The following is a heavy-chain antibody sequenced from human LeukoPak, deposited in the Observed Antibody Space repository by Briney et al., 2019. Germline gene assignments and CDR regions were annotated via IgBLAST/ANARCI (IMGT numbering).Heavy chain of an antibody. CDR1: GGSFSGYY. CDR3: ARKENVYYYFDY. D-gene: IGHD3-10*01. J-gene: IGHJ4*02. Sequence: PSETLPLTCAVYGGSFSGYYWSWIRQPPGKGLEWIGEINHSGSTNYNPSLKSRVTISVDTSKNQFSLKLSSVTAVDTAVYYCARKENVYYYFDYWGQGTLVTVSS. CDR2: INHSGST. V-gene: IGHV4-34*01.